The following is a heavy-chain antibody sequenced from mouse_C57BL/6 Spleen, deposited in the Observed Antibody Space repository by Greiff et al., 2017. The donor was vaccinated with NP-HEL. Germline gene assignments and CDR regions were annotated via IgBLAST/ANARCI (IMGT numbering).Heavy chain of an antibody. CDR3: ARNPLYYYGSSYGYFDV. D-gene: IGHD1-1*01. CDR2: ISYDGSN. CDR1: GYSITSGYY. J-gene: IGHJ1*03. Sequence: EVKLQESGPGLVKPSQSLSLTCSVTGYSITSGYYWNWIRQFPGNKLEWMGYISYDGSNNYNPSLKHPISITRYTSKNQFFLKLNSVTTEDTATDYCARNPLYYYGSSYGYFDVWGTGTTVTVSS. V-gene: IGHV3-6*01.